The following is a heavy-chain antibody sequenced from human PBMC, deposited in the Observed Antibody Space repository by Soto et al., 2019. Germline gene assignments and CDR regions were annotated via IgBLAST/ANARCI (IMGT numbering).Heavy chain of an antibody. CDR1: GYSISSSNW. CDR3: ARREILDPIDY. V-gene: IGHV4-28*01. D-gene: IGHD1-26*01. J-gene: IGHJ4*02. CDR2: IYYSGTT. Sequence: PSETLSLTCAVSGYSISSSNWWGWIRQPPGKGLEWIGYIYYSGTTYYNPSLKSRVTMSVDTSKNQFSLKLTSVTAVDTAVYYCARREILDPIDYWGQGTLVTVSS.